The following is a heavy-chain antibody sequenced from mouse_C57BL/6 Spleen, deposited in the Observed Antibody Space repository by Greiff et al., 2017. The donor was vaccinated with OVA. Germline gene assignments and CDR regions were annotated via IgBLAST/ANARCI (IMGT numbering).Heavy chain of an antibody. D-gene: IGHD3-2*02. CDR1: GFTVSDYG. Sequence: EAMLVETGGGLVKPGGSRKLSCAASGFTVSDYGMQWVLQAPEKGLEWVAYISSGSSTIYYAETVKGRYTISRDNAKNTLSLQMTSLRSEDTATYYCARSGQIRPPFDYWGQGTTLPVS. J-gene: IGHJ2*01. CDR3: ARSGQIRPPFDY. V-gene: IGHV5-17*01. CDR2: ISSGSSTI.